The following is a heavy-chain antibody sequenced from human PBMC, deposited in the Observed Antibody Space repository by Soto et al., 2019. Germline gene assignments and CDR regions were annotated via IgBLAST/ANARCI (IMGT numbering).Heavy chain of an antibody. CDR1: GFTLSDHY. D-gene: IGHD1-26*01. J-gene: IGHJ4*02. CDR2: TRNKANNYIT. V-gene: IGHV3-72*01. CDR3: GRWTSWSPDW. Sequence: EVQLVESGGGLVQPGGSLRLSCAASGFTLSDHYMDWVRQAPGKGLEWLGRTRNKANNYITEYATSVKGRFTISRDDSKNSVYLQLNSLKSGDTAVYYWGRWTSWSPDWWGQGTLVTVSS.